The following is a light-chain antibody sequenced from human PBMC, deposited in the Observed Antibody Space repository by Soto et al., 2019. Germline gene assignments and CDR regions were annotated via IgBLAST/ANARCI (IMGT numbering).Light chain of an antibody. J-gene: IGLJ2*01. CDR2: NND. CDR3: AAWDDRLSGL. V-gene: IGLV1-47*01. CDR1: SSNIGTYS. Sequence: QSVLTQPPSVSGTPGQGVTLSCSGSSSNIGTYSVYWYQHLPVMAPKLLIYNNDHRPSGVPDRFSGSKSDTSASLSISGLRAEDEADYYCAAWDDRLSGLFCGGTKLTVL.